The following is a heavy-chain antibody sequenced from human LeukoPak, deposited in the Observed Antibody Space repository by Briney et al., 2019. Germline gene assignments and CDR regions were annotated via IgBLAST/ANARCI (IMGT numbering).Heavy chain of an antibody. J-gene: IGHJ6*02. V-gene: IGHV4-31*03. CDR1: GGSISSGGYY. Sequence: PSETLSLTCTVSGGSISSGGYYWSWIRQHPGKGLEWIGYIYYSGSTYYNPSLKSRVTISVDTSKNQFSLKLSSVTAADTAVYYCARDVYRPSYYYYGMDVWGQGTTVTVSS. CDR2: IYYSGST. D-gene: IGHD3-16*01. CDR3: ARDVYRPSYYYYGMDV.